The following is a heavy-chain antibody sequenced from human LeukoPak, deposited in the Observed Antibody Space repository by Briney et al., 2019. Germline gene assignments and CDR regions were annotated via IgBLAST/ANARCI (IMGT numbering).Heavy chain of an antibody. Sequence: GGSLRLSCAPSGFIFSSYNMNWVRQAPGKGLEWVSSISSSSNYIYYADSVKGRFTISRDNAKSSLSLQMNSLSAEDTAVYYCARDGYNSANGIDVWGQGTMVTVSS. CDR3: ARDGYNSANGIDV. CDR1: GFIFSSYN. V-gene: IGHV3-21*01. D-gene: IGHD1-1*01. J-gene: IGHJ3*01. CDR2: ISSSSNYI.